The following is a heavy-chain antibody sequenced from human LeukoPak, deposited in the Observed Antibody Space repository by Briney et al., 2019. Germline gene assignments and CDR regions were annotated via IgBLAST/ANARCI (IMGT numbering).Heavy chain of an antibody. CDR1: GASISSSNYY. Sequence: SETLSLTCTVSGASISSSNYYWGWIRQPPGKGLERIASIYYSGSTSYNPSLKSRVIISVDTSKNQFSLKVSSVTAADTAVYYCARQHIGGSDLTDFDCWAQGPLVTVSS. V-gene: IGHV4-39*01. CDR3: ARQHIGGSDLTDFDC. J-gene: IGHJ4*02. D-gene: IGHD3-16*01. CDR2: IYYSGST.